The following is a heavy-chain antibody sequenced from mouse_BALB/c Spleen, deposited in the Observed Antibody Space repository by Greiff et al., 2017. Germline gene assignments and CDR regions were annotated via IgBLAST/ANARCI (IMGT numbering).Heavy chain of an antibody. CDR2: ISSGGSYT. J-gene: IGHJ3*01. V-gene: IGHV5-9-3*01. Sequence: VQLQESGGGLVKPGGSLKLSCAASGFTFSSYAMSWVRQTPEKRLEWVATISSGGSYTYYPDSVKGRFTISRDNAKNTLYLQMSSLRSEDTAVYYCARPIYDGYWFDYWGQGTLVTVSA. D-gene: IGHD2-3*01. CDR1: GFTFSSYA. CDR3: ARPIYDGYWFDY.